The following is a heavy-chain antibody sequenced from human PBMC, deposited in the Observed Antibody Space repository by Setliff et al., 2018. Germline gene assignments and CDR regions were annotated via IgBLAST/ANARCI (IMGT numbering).Heavy chain of an antibody. CDR3: ATSPYSDTSTYSSNFFDY. CDR1: GGTFSSYT. D-gene: IGHD3-22*01. Sequence: AASVKVSCKASGGTFSSYTITWMRQAPGQGLEWMGRIIPIFATTDYAQKFQGRVTITTDDSTSTAYMALSSLRSEDTAVYYCATSPYSDTSTYSSNFFDYWGQGTLVTVSS. V-gene: IGHV1-69*05. CDR2: IIPIFATT. J-gene: IGHJ4*02.